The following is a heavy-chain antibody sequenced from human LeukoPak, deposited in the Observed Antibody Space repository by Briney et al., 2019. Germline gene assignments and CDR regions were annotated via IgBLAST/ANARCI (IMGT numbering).Heavy chain of an antibody. J-gene: IGHJ4*02. V-gene: IGHV1-18*01. CDR3: ARDIVGDGDLDY. Sequence: ASVTVSCKASGYTFTSYGISWVRQAPGQGLEWMGWISAYNGNTNYAQKLQGRVTMTTDTSTSTAYMELRSLRSDDTAMYYCARDIVGDGDLDYGGQGTLVTVSS. CDR1: GYTFTSYG. D-gene: IGHD3-16*02. CDR2: ISAYNGNT.